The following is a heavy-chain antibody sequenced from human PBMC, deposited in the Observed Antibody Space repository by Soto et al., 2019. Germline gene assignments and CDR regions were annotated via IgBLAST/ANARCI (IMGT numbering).Heavy chain of an antibody. CDR3: ARDRVARFPNYYYYYGMDV. CDR2: INPSGGST. V-gene: IGHV1-46*01. D-gene: IGHD6-6*01. Sequence: GASVKVSWKASGNTFTSYYMHWGRQAPGQGLEGMGIINPSGGSTSYAQKVQGRVTMTRDTSTSTVYMELSSLRSEDTAVYYCARDRVARFPNYYYYYGMDVWGQGTTVTVSS. CDR1: GNTFTSYY. J-gene: IGHJ6*02.